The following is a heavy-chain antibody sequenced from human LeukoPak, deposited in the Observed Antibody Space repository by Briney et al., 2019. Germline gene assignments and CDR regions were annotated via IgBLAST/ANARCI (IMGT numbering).Heavy chain of an antibody. J-gene: IGHJ4*02. CDR2: ISSRSSYI. CDR1: GFTFNTYN. Sequence: GGSLRLSCAASGFTFNTYNMNWVRQAPGKGLEWVSSISSRSSYIYYADSLKGRFTISRDNANNSLFLQMNSLRAEDTAVYYCSTSSGSYPPDYWGQGTPVTVSS. CDR3: STSSGSYPPDY. V-gene: IGHV3-21*01. D-gene: IGHD1-26*01.